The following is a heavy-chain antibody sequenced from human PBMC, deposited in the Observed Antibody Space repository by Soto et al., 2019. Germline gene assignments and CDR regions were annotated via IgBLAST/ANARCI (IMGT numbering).Heavy chain of an antibody. V-gene: IGHV3-30-3*01. CDR3: ARGSSGWYTYFDY. CDR2: ISYDGSNK. Sequence: GGSLRLSCAASGFTFRTYAMHWVRQAPGRGLEWVAVISYDGSNKYYADSVKGRFTISRDNSKNTLYLQMNSLRVEDTAVYYCARGSSGWYTYFDYWGQGTLVTVS. CDR1: GFTFRTYA. D-gene: IGHD6-19*01. J-gene: IGHJ4*02.